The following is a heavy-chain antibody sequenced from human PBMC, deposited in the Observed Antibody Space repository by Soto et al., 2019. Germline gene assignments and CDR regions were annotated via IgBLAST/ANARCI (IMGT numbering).Heavy chain of an antibody. CDR3: ARDFNSYYYYMDV. J-gene: IGHJ6*03. V-gene: IGHV3-7*01. Sequence: GGSLRLSCAASGFTFSSYWMSWVRQAPGKGLEWVANIKQDGSEKYYVDSVKGRFTISRDNAKNSLYLQMNSLRAEDTAVYYCARDFNSYYYYMDVWGKGTTVTVPS. CDR1: GFTFSSYW. CDR2: IKQDGSEK.